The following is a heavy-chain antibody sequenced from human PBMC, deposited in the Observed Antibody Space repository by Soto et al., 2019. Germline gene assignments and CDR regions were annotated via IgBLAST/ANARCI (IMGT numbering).Heavy chain of an antibody. CDR1: GYTFTSYD. V-gene: IGHV1-8*01. Sequence: QVQLVQSGAEVKKPGASVKVSCKASGYTFTSYDINWVRQATGQGLEWMGWMNPNSGNTGYAQKFQGRVTMSRNTSITTAYMELSSLRSEDTAVYYSAREGGYTYGFDYWGQGTLVTVSS. J-gene: IGHJ4*02. D-gene: IGHD5-18*01. CDR3: AREGGYTYGFDY. CDR2: MNPNSGNT.